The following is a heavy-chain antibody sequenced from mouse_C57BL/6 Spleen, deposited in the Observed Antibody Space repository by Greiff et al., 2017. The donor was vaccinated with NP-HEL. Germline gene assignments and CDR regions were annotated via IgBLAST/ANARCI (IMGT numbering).Heavy chain of an antibody. J-gene: IGHJ2*01. CDR2: IYPGSGST. CDR3: AREGGTTVEDY. CDR1: GYTFTSYW. V-gene: IGHV1-55*01. Sequence: QVQLQQPGAELVKPGASVKMSCKASGYTFTSYWITWVKQRPGQGLEWIGDIYPGSGSTNYHEKFKSKATLTVDTSSSTAYMQLSSLTSEDSAVYYCAREGGTTVEDYWGQGTTLTVSS. D-gene: IGHD1-1*01.